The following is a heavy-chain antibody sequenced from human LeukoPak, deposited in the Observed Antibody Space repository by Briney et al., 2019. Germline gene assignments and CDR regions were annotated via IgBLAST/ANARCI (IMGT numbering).Heavy chain of an antibody. V-gene: IGHV1-69*06. J-gene: IGHJ4*02. Sequence: SVKVSCKASGYTFTSYYMHWVRQAPGQGLEWMGGIIPMFATANYAHKFQGRVTITADKSTSTAYMELSSLRSEDTAVYYCARAGIDHFDYWGQGTLVTVSS. CDR3: ARAGIDHFDY. CDR1: GYTFTSYY. D-gene: IGHD1-14*01. CDR2: IIPMFATA.